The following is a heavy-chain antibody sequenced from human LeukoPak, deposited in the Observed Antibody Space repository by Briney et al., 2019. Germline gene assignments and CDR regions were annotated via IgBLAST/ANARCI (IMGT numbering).Heavy chain of an antibody. CDR1: GFTFSSHR. CDR2: INPDGSST. Sequence: GGSLRLSCAASGFTFSSHRMHWVRQAPGKGLVWVSQINPDGSSTTYADSVKGRLTISRDNAKNTLYLQMNSLRDEDTAVYYCARDLYDFWSGRKYYFDYWGQGTLVAVSS. D-gene: IGHD3-3*01. CDR3: ARDLYDFWSGRKYYFDY. J-gene: IGHJ4*02. V-gene: IGHV3-74*01.